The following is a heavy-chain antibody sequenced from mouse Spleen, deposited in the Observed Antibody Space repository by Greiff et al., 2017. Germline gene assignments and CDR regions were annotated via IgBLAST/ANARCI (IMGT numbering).Heavy chain of an antibody. D-gene: IGHD4-1*01. V-gene: IGHV5-6-2*01. CDR1: GFTFSSYA. CDR3: ATLGRVYAMDY. Sequence: EVQLVESGGGLVKPGGSLKLSCAASGFTFSSYAMSWVRQTPEKRLEWVAAINSNGGSTYYPDTVKDRFTISRDNAKNTLYLQMSSLRSEDTALYYCATLGRVYAMDYWGQGTSVTVSS. CDR2: INSNGGST. J-gene: IGHJ4*01.